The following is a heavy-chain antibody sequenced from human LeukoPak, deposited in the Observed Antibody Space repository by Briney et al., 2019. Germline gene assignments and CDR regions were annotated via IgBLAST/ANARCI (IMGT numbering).Heavy chain of an antibody. CDR2: ISGSGGST. CDR3: AKRKGPTRYFDY. D-gene: IGHD5-12*01. V-gene: IGHV3-23*01. CDR1: GFTFSSYA. J-gene: IGHJ4*02. Sequence: GGSLRLSCAASGFTFSSYAMSWVRQAPGKGLEWISVISGSGGSTYYADTVKGRFTISRDNSKNTLYLQMNSLRAEDTAVYYCAKRKGPTRYFDYWGQGTLVTVSS.